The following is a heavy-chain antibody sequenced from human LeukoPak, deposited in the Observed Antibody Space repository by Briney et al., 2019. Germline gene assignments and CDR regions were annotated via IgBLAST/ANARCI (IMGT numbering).Heavy chain of an antibody. CDR1: GGTFSSYA. J-gene: IGHJ6*02. Sequence: GASVKVSCKASGGTFSSYAISWVRQAPGQGLEWMGRVIPILGIANYAQKFQGRVTMTRNTSISTAYMELSSLRSEDTAVYYCARDLNDFWSGYPYYYYYGMDVWGQGTTVTVSS. D-gene: IGHD3-3*01. V-gene: IGHV1-69*04. CDR2: VIPILGIA. CDR3: ARDLNDFWSGYPYYYYYGMDV.